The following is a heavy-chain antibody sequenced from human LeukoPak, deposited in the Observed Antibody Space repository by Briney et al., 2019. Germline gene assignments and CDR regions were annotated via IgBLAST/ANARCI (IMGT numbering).Heavy chain of an antibody. V-gene: IGHV1-18*01. CDR3: ARDPSGYCSSTSCSPRFDY. CDR2: ISAYNGNT. D-gene: IGHD2-2*01. Sequence: ASVKVSCKASGYTFTSYGISWVRQAPGQGLEWMGWISAYNGNTNYAQKLQGRVTMTTDTSTSTAYMELRSLRSDDTAVYYCARDPSGYCSSTSCSPRFDYWGQGTLVTVSS. CDR1: GYTFTSYG. J-gene: IGHJ4*02.